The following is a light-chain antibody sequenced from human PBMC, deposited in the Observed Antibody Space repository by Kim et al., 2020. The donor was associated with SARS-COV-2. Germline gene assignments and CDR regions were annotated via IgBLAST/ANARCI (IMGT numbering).Light chain of an antibody. CDR3: SSYTSSSGLMV. Sequence: SITLSCTGTSSDIDDYNDVSWYQQHPGKAPKLMIYEVTKRPSGVSYRFSGSKSGNTASLTISGLQAEDEADYYCSSYTSSSGLMVFGGGTQLTVL. CDR2: EVT. V-gene: IGLV2-14*01. J-gene: IGLJ3*02. CDR1: SSDIDDYND.